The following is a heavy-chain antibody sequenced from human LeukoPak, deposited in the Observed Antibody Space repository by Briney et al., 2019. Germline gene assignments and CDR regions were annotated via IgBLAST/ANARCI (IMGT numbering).Heavy chain of an antibody. J-gene: IGHJ4*02. CDR1: GYTFTSYP. CDR2: ITTYNGST. CDR3: ARGYDYGDYVGDFDY. D-gene: IGHD4-17*01. Sequence: GASVKVSCKASGYTFTSYPISWVRQAPGQGLEWMGWITTYNGSTKYAQKLQGRVTMTTDTSTSTVYMDLRGLRSDDTALYYCARGYDYGDYVGDFDYWGQGTLVTVSS. V-gene: IGHV1-18*01.